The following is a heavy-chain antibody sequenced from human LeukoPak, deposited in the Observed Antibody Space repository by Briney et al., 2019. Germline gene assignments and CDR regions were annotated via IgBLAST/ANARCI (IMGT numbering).Heavy chain of an antibody. J-gene: IGHJ5*02. Sequence: KPSETLSLTCAVYGGSFSGYYWGWIRQPPGKGLQWIGEITHNGYTNYNPALKSRVTISIDTSKNEFSLKVSSVPAADMAIYYCAASGGPINWFDPWGQGTLVTVSS. D-gene: IGHD3-10*01. V-gene: IGHV4-34*01. CDR3: AASGGPINWFDP. CDR2: ITHNGYT. CDR1: GGSFSGYY.